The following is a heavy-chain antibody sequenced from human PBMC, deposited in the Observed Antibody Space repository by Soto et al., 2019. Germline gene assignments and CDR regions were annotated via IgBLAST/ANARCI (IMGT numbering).Heavy chain of an antibody. CDR3: ARTNEVVLVPATGLYAFDI. CDR2: MNPNSGNT. V-gene: IGHV1-8*01. J-gene: IGHJ3*02. D-gene: IGHD2-2*01. Sequence: ASVKVSCKASGYTFTSYDINWVRQATGQGLEWMGWMNPNSGNTGYAQKFQGRVTMTRNTSISTAYMELSSLRSEDTAVYYCARTNEVVLVPATGLYAFDIWGQGTMVTGSS. CDR1: GYTFTSYD.